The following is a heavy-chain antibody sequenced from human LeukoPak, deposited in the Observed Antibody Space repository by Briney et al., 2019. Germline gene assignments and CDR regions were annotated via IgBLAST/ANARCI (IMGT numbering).Heavy chain of an antibody. CDR1: GFTFSSSA. D-gene: IGHD2-21*01. CDR3: AAEIPVRFDP. Sequence: ASVKVSCEASGFTFSSSAVQWVRQARGQSLEWIGWIVVGSGNTKYAQKFEERVTITRDMSTSTAYMELSSLRSEDTAVYYCAAEIPVRFDPWGPGTLVTVSS. CDR2: IVVGSGNT. V-gene: IGHV1-58*01. J-gene: IGHJ5*02.